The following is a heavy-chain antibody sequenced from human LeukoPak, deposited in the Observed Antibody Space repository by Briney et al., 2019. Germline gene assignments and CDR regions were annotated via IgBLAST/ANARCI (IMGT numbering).Heavy chain of an antibody. Sequence: SQTLSLTCTVTGASVNSDSYYWSWIRQPPGQGLGWIGYIFNSGTTYYIPSLRSRVIISLDTSKNQFSLKMSSVTAADTAVYFCADTYGNWGQGTLVTVSS. CDR1: GASVNSDSYY. D-gene: IGHD5-18*01. J-gene: IGHJ4*02. V-gene: IGHV4-30-4*08. CDR2: IFNSGTT. CDR3: ADTYGN.